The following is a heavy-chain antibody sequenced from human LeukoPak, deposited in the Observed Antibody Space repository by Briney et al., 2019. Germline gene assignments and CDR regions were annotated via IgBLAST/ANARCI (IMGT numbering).Heavy chain of an antibody. CDR2: ISGSGGST. D-gene: IGHD1/OR15-1a*01. V-gene: IGHV3-23*01. CDR1: GFTFSSYA. CDR3: AKNNRGGGDAFDI. J-gene: IGHJ3*02. Sequence: PGGSLRLSCAASGFTFSSYAMSWVRQAPGKGLVWVLAISGSGGSTYYADSVKGRFTISRDNSKNTLYLQMNSLIAEDTAVYYCAKNNRGGGDAFDIWGQGTMVTVSS.